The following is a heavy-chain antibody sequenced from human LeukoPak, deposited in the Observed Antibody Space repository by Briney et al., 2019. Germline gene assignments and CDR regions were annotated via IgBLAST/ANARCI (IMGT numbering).Heavy chain of an antibody. V-gene: IGHV3-33*01. CDR1: GFSFSTYG. Sequence: GGSLRLSCAASGFSFSTYGTHWVRQAPGKGLEWVAVIWYDGSNKYYPDSVKGRFTISRDNSKNTLYLQMNSLRAEDTAVYYCARVLGAQGWDAFDFWGQGTMVTVSS. CDR2: IWYDGSNK. CDR3: ARVLGAQGWDAFDF. J-gene: IGHJ3*01. D-gene: IGHD1-26*01.